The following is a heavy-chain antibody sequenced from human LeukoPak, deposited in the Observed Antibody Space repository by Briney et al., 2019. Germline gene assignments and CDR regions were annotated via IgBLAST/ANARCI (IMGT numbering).Heavy chain of an antibody. J-gene: IGHJ5*02. V-gene: IGHV4-4*07. Sequence: SETLSLTCTVSGDSISSFFWSWIRQPAGKGLEWIGRIHGSGSTNYNPSLRSRVTMSVDTSKNQFSLKLNSVTAADTAVYYCAKWHRENLVRWFDPWGQGTLVTVFS. D-gene: IGHD5-24*01. CDR2: IHGSGST. CDR3: AKWHRENLVRWFDP. CDR1: GDSISSFF.